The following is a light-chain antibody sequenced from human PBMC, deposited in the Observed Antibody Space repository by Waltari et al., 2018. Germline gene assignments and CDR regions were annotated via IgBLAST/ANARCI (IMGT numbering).Light chain of an antibody. CDR2: SVS. CDR3: QQSYNTPPMYT. CDR1: QKIYTY. J-gene: IGKJ2*01. Sequence: DIQMTQSPSSLSASVGDRVTITCRASQKIYTYLNWYQQKAGKAPNLLISSVSTLQSGVPSRFSGSGSGTEFTLTISSLQPEDFATYFCQQSYNTPPMYTFGQWTKLELK. V-gene: IGKV1-39*01.